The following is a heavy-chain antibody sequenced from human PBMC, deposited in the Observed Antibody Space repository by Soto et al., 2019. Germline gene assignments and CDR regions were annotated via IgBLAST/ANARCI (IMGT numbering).Heavy chain of an antibody. V-gene: IGHV4-59*01. CDR2: IYYSGST. CDR1: GGSISGYY. Sequence: PSETLSLTCTVSGGSISGYYWSWIRQPPGKGLEWIGYIYYSGSTNYNPSLKSRVTISVDTSKNQFSLKLSSVTAADTAVYYCARGGFDGVVVVAATPDAFDIWGQGTMVTVSS. J-gene: IGHJ3*02. CDR3: ARGGFDGVVVVAATPDAFDI. D-gene: IGHD2-15*01.